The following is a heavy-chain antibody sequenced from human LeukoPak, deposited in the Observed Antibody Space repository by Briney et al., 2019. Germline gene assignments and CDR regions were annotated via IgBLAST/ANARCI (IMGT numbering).Heavy chain of an antibody. CDR1: GGSISSSNHY. CDR2: IYYSGSI. Sequence: PSETLSLTCTVSGGSISSSNHYWGRIRQPPGQGLEWIGSIYYSGSIYYNPSLKSRVTISVDTSKNQFSLKLSSVTAADTAVYYCAVAYGMDVWGQGTTVTVSS. V-gene: IGHV4-39*01. D-gene: IGHD5-12*01. J-gene: IGHJ6*02. CDR3: AVAYGMDV.